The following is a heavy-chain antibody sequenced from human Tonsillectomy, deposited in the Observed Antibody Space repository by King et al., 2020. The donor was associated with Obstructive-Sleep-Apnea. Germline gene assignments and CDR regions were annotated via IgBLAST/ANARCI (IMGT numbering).Heavy chain of an antibody. CDR1: GYSFPNYW. CDR3: VRRNNFFDY. Sequence: VQLVESGAEVKRPGESLTISCEGSGYSFPNYWIGWVRQMPGKGLEWVAIIDPGDSQTKYSPSFEGQVSISVDKSINTAYLHWSSLKASDTAMFYCVRRNNFFDYWGQGTLVTVSS. CDR2: IDPGDSQT. V-gene: IGHV5-51*01. J-gene: IGHJ4*02.